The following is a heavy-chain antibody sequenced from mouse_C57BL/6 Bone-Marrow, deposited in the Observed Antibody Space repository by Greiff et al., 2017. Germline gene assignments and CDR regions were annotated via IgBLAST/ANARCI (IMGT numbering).Heavy chain of an antibody. J-gene: IGHJ4*01. CDR2: IYPRSGNT. CDR3: ASNNYMDY. Sequence: QVQLKESGAELARPGASVKLSCKASGYTFTSYGISWVKQRTGQGLEWIGEIYPRSGNTYYNEKFKGKATLTADKSSSTAYMELRSLTSEDSAVYFCASNNYMDYWGQGTSVTVSS. CDR1: GYTFTSYG. D-gene: IGHD1-3*01. V-gene: IGHV1-81*01.